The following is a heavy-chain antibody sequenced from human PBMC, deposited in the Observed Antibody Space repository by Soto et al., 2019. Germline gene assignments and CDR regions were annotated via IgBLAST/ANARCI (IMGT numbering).Heavy chain of an antibody. CDR1: GYTFTSYY. CDR3: ATPGGSSSWYSPYYYYGMDV. D-gene: IGHD6-13*01. J-gene: IGHJ6*02. Sequence: ASVKVSCKASGYTFTSYYMHWVRQAPGQGLEWMGIINPSGGSTSYAQKFQGRVTMTRDTSTSTVYMELSSLRSEDTAVYYCATPGGSSSWYSPYYYYGMDVWGQGTTVTVSS. V-gene: IGHV1-46*01. CDR2: INPSGGST.